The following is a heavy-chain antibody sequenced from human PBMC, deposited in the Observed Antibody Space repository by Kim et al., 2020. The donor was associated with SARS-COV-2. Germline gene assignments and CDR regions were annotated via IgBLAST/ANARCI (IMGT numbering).Heavy chain of an antibody. CDR1: GFTFSDYY. J-gene: IGHJ6*02. Sequence: GGSLRLSCAASGFTFSDYYMSWIRQAPGKGLEWVSYISSSGSTIYYADSVKGRFTISRDNAKNSLYLQMNSLRAEDTAVYYCARDCAPYCTGGVAFGPTYGMDVWGQGTTVTVSS. CDR3: ARDCAPYCTGGVAFGPTYGMDV. V-gene: IGHV3-11*01. D-gene: IGHD2-8*02. CDR2: ISSSGSTI.